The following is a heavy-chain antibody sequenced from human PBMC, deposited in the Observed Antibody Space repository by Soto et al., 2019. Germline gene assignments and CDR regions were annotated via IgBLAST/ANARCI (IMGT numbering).Heavy chain of an antibody. Sequence: SETLSLTCTVSGGSISSSSYYWGWIRQPPGKGLEWIGSIYYSGSTYYNPSLKSRVTISVDTSKNQFSLKLSSVTAADTAVSYCARGTGRKGFLEWSNDYCYGMDVWGQGTTVTVSS. CDR2: IYYSGST. V-gene: IGHV4-39*01. D-gene: IGHD3-3*01. J-gene: IGHJ6*02. CDR1: GGSISSSSYY. CDR3: ARGTGRKGFLEWSNDYCYGMDV.